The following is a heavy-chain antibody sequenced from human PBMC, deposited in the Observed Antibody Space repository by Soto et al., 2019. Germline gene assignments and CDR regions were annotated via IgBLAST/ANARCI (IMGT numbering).Heavy chain of an antibody. J-gene: IGHJ5*02. Sequence: QVQLVQSGAEVKKPGASVKVSCKASGYTFSSYALHWVRQAPGQRLEWMGWINAANGNVKYSQKFQGRVTITRDTSASTAYMELSSLRSEDTAVYYWARAGGQFDPWGQGTLVTVSS. V-gene: IGHV1-3*01. D-gene: IGHD6-25*01. CDR1: GYTFSSYA. CDR2: INAANGNV. CDR3: ARAGGQFDP.